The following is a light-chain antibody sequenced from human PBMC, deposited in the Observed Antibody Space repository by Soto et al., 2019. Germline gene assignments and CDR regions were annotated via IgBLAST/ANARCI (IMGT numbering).Light chain of an antibody. CDR2: YVS. CDR3: SSHASSRTLV. J-gene: IGLJ1*01. CDR1: SSDVGGYNY. V-gene: IGLV2-14*01. Sequence: QSALTQPASVSGSPGQSITISCTGTSSDVGGYNYVSWYQHLPGKAPKLIIYYVSNRPSGVSDRFSGSKSGNTASLTISGLQAEDEADYYCSSHASSRTLVFGLGTKVTAL.